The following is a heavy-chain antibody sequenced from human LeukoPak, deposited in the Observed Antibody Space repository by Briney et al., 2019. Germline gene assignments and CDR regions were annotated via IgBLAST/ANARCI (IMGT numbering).Heavy chain of an antibody. CDR3: ARGGGEDIVVVPAATNWLDP. CDR2: ISAYNGNT. D-gene: IGHD2-2*01. CDR1: GYTFTSYG. J-gene: IGHJ5*02. Sequence: ASVKVSCKASGYTFTSYGISWVRQAPGQGLEWMGWISAYNGNTNYAQKLQGRVTMTTDTSTSTACMELRSLRSDDTAVYYCARGGGEDIVVVPAATNWLDPWGPGTLVTVSS. V-gene: IGHV1-18*01.